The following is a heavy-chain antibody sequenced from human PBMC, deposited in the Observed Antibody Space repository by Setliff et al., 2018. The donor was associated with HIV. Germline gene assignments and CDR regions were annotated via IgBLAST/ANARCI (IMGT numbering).Heavy chain of an antibody. D-gene: IGHD3-22*01. V-gene: IGHV1-18*01. J-gene: IGHJ4*02. CDR3: VKVPGSGIVRYFDY. Sequence: GASVKVSCKPSGYTFTSYGLSWVRQAPGQGLEWMGWISTYSDEASYAENLQGRVTLTRDTSASTVYLDLNSLTDADTALYYCVKVPGSGIVRYFDYWGQGTLVTVSS. CDR2: ISTYSDEA. CDR1: GYTFTSYG.